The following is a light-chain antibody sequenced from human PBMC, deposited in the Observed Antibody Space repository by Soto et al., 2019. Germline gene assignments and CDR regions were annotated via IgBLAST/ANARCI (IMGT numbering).Light chain of an antibody. Sequence: EIVMTQSPATLSVSPGERVTLSCGASQSVSGNLAWYQQKPGQAPRLLIYGASTRATGIPARFSGSGSGTEFTLTISSLQSEDFAVYYCQQYNNWLFTFGGGTRVEIK. CDR1: QSVSGN. CDR3: QQYNNWLFT. J-gene: IGKJ4*01. V-gene: IGKV3-15*01. CDR2: GAS.